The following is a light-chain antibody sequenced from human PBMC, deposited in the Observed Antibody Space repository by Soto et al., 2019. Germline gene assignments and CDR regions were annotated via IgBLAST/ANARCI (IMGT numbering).Light chain of an antibody. CDR1: TGAVTSGHY. V-gene: IGLV7-46*01. CDR3: LLSYSGARGGV. J-gene: IGLJ2*01. Sequence: QAVVTQEPSLTVSPGGTVTLTCGSSTGAVTSGHYPYWFQQKPGQAPRTLIYDTSNKHSWTPARFSGSLLGGKAALTLSGAQPEDEAEYYCLLSYSGARGGVFGGGTKLIVL. CDR2: DTS.